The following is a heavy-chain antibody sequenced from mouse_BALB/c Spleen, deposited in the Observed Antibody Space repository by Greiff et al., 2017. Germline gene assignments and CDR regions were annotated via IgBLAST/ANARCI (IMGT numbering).Heavy chain of an antibody. CDR3: ARRAYYYFDY. D-gene: IGHD1-1*02. CDR2: ISYSGST. J-gene: IGHJ2*01. Sequence: EVQLKESGPSLVKPSQTLSLTCSVTGDSITSCYWNWIRKFPGNKLEYMGYISYSGSTYYNPSLKSRISITRDTSKNQYYLQLNSVTTEDTATYYCARRAYYYFDYWGQGTTLTVSS. V-gene: IGHV3-8*02. CDR1: GDSITSCY.